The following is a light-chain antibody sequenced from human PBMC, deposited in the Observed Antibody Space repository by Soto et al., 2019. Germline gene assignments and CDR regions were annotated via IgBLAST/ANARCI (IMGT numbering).Light chain of an antibody. J-gene: IGLJ1*01. V-gene: IGLV3-21*04. Sequence: SYELIQPPSVSVAPGKTARITCGGNNIGSDRVNWYLQKPGQAPVLVIYYDSDRPAGIPERLSGSKSRNTATLTITGVDAGDEADYYCQVWDTTTNHPVFGTGTKLTVL. CDR3: QVWDTTTNHPV. CDR2: YDS. CDR1: NIGSDR.